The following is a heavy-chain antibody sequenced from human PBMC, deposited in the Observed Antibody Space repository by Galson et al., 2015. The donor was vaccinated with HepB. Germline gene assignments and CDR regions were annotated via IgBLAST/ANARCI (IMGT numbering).Heavy chain of an antibody. J-gene: IGHJ5*02. CDR2: IIPIFGTA. CDR3: ARGPLTGTNWWFDP. D-gene: IGHD1-7*01. Sequence: SVKVSCKASGGTFSSYSFNWVRQAPGQGLEWMGGIIPIFGTANYAQKFQGKVTIIADASTSTAHMELSGLISEDTAVYCCARGPLTGTNWWFDPWGQGTLVTVSS. V-gene: IGHV1-69*13. CDR1: GGTFSSYS.